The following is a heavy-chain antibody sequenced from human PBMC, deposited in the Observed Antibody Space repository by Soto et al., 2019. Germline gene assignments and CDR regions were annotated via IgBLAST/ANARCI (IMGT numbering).Heavy chain of an antibody. J-gene: IGHJ5*02. V-gene: IGHV4-59*01. CDR2: IHYSGST. CDR3: ARGGLAARKGRWFDP. CDR1: GDSISNYY. D-gene: IGHD6-6*01. Sequence: SETLSLTCTVSGDSISNYYWGWIRQPPGKGLEWIGYIHYSGSTNYNPSLKSRVTISIDTPKNQFSLKVRSVTAADTAMYYCARGGLAARKGRWFDPWGQGTLVTVSS.